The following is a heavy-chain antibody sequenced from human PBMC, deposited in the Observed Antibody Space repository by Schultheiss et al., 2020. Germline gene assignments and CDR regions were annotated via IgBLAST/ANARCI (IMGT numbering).Heavy chain of an antibody. CDR2: ISGSGDGT. D-gene: IGHD1-1*01. CDR3: VKDSSSVGTYYFDY. J-gene: IGHJ4*02. CDR1: GFTFSSYA. V-gene: IGHV3-23*01. Sequence: GGSLRLSCAASGFTFSSYAMSWVRQAPGKGLEWVSGISGSGDGTYYPDSVKGRFTISRDNSKNTLYLQMSSLRAEDTALYYCVKDSSSVGTYYFDYWGQGTLVTVSS.